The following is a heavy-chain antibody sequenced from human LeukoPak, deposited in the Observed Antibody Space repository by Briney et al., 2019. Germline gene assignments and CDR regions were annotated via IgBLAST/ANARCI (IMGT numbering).Heavy chain of an antibody. CDR3: ARETYYYDSSGYYP. Sequence: MASETLSLTCTVAGGSISNYYWSWIRQPPGKGLEWIGYIYYSGNTYYNPSLKSRVTISVDTSKNQFSLKLSSVTAADTAVYYCARETYYYDSSGYYPWGQGTLVTVSS. CDR2: IYYSGNT. CDR1: GGSISNYY. V-gene: IGHV4-59*01. J-gene: IGHJ5*02. D-gene: IGHD3-22*01.